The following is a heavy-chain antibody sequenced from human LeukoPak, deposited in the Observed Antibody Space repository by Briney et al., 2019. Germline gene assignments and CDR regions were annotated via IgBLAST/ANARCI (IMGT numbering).Heavy chain of an antibody. CDR2: TYYRSKWYN. J-gene: IGHJ4*02. CDR1: GDSVSSNSAA. D-gene: IGHD6-13*01. V-gene: IGHV6-1*01. Sequence: SQTLSLTCAISGDSVSSNSAAWNWIRQSPSRGLEWLGRTYYRSKWYNDYAVSVKGRITINPDTSKNQFSLQLNSVTPEDTAVYYCARERYSSSWYRDSFDYWGQGTLVTVSS. CDR3: ARERYSSSWYRDSFDY.